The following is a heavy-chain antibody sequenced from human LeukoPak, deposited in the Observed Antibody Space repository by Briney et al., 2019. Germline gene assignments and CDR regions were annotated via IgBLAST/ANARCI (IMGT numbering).Heavy chain of an antibody. D-gene: IGHD7-27*01. J-gene: IGHJ4*02. CDR1: GFTFSSAW. CDR2: IKSETDGGTT. V-gene: IGHV3-15*07. Sequence: GGSLRLSCAASGFTFSSAWMNWVRQAPGKGLEWVGRIKSETDGGTTDYAAPVKGRFTISRDDSKNTLYLQMNSLKTEDTAVYYCTTGNWGPHWGQGTLVTVSS. CDR3: TTGNWGPH.